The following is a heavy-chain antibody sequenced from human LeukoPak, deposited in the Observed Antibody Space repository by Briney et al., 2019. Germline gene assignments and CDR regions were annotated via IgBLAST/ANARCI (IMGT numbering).Heavy chain of an antibody. CDR1: GGSISSSSYY. D-gene: IGHD3-16*02. Sequence: KPSETLSLTCTVSGGSISSSSYYWGWIRQPPGKGLEWIGSICYSGSTCYNPSLKSRVTISVDTSKNQFSLKLSSVTAADTAVYYCARHMVGLRLGELSPDYWGQGTLVTVSS. CDR3: ARHMVGLRLGELSPDY. CDR2: ICYSGST. J-gene: IGHJ4*02. V-gene: IGHV4-39*01.